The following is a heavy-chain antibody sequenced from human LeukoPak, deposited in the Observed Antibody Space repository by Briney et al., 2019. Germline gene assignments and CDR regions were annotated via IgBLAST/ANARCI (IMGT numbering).Heavy chain of an antibody. CDR1: GFTFSSYW. J-gene: IGHJ4*02. Sequence: GGSLRRSCAASGFTFSSYWMHWVRQAPGKGLVWVSRLNSDGSTTNYADSVKGRFTISRDNAKNTLYLQMNSLRAEDTAVYYCARDLYGGKGDYWGQGTLVTVSS. CDR2: LNSDGSTT. CDR3: ARDLYGGKGDY. D-gene: IGHD4-23*01. V-gene: IGHV3-74*01.